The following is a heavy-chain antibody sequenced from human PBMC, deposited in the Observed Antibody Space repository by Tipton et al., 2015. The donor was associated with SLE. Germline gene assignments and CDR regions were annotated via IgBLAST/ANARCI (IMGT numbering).Heavy chain of an antibody. CDR2: INHSGST. CDR3: LGITPDAFDI. D-gene: IGHD3-16*01. CDR1: GGSFSGYY. J-gene: IGHJ3*02. Sequence: TLSLTCAVYGGSFSGYYWSWIRQPPGKGLEWIGEINHSGSTNYNPSLKSRVTISVDTSKNQFSLKLSSVTAADTAVYYCLGITPDAFDIWGQGTMVTVSS. V-gene: IGHV4-34*03.